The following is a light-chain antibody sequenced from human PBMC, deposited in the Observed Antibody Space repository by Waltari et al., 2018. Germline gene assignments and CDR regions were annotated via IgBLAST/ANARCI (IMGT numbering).Light chain of an antibody. CDR3: QTGGHGTWV. CDR2: VNSDGSH. CDR1: SGHSSNV. V-gene: IGLV4-69*01. Sequence: QLVLTQSPSASASLGASVKLTCTLSSGHSSNVIAWLQQRPEKGPRYLMKVNSDGSHSKGDEIPVRFSGSSSGAERYLTLSTLQAEDEADYFCQTGGHGTWVFGGGTTLTVL. J-gene: IGLJ3*02.